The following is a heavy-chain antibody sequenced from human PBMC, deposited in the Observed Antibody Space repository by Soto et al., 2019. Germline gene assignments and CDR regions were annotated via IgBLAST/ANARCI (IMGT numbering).Heavy chain of an antibody. D-gene: IGHD3-10*01. CDR1: GGTFSSYA. J-gene: IGHJ3*02. CDR3: VGSGGEGNAFDI. V-gene: IGHV1-69*12. CDR2: IIPIFGTA. Sequence: QVQLVQSGAEVKKPGSSVKVSCKASGGTFSSYAISWVRQATGQGLEWMGGIIPIFGTANYAQRFEGRVTITADESTSTAYMELNSLRSEDTAVYYCVGSGGEGNAFDIWGQGTMVTVSS.